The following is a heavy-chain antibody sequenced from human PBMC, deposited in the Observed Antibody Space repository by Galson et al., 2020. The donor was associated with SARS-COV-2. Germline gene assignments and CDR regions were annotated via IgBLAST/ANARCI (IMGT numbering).Heavy chain of an antibody. D-gene: IGHD2-2*01. V-gene: IGHV3-48*03. CDR1: GFTFSSSE. Sequence: GESLKISCAASGFTFSSSEMNWVRQAPGKGLEWVSHISNSGNNIYYADSVKGRFTISRDNAKNSLYLQMNSLRVEDTALYYCARWDCSSTSCYGGFNYWGQGTLVTVSS. CDR3: ARWDCSSTSCYGGFNY. CDR2: ISNSGNNI. J-gene: IGHJ4*02.